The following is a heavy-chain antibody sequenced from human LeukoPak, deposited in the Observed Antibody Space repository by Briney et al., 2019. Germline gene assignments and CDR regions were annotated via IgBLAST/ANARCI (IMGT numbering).Heavy chain of an antibody. J-gene: IGHJ5*02. V-gene: IGHV4-39*01. CDR3: ASLREGGVAHWFDP. CDR2: IYYSGST. Sequence: SETLSLTCIVSGGSINSRSHYWGWIRQPPGKGLEWIGNIYYSGSTYYDPSLKSRVTISIDTSKNQFSLKLSSVTATDTAVYYCASLREGGVAHWFDPWGQGTLVTVSS. D-gene: IGHD2-15*01. CDR1: GGSINSRSHY.